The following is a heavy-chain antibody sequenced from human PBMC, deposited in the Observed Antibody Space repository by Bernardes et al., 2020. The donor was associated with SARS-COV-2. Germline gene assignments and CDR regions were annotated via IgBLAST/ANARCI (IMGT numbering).Heavy chain of an antibody. J-gene: IGHJ4*02. CDR3: ARGRAITIFGVVIIPAYFDY. D-gene: IGHD3-3*01. CDR1: GGSISSGGYY. CDR2: IYYSGST. Sequence: TLSLTCTVSGGSISSGGYYWSWIRQHPGKGLEWIGYIYYSGSTYYNPSLKSRVTISVDTSKNQFSLKLSSVTAADTAVYYCARGRAITIFGVVIIPAYFDYWGQGTLVTVSS. V-gene: IGHV4-31*03.